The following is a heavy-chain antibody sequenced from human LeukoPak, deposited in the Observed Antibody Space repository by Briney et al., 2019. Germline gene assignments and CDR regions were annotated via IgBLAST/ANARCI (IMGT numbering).Heavy chain of an antibody. D-gene: IGHD1-26*01. Sequence: GASVKVSCKASGGTFSSYAISWVRQAPGQGLEWMGGIIPIFGTANYAQKFQGRVTITTDESTSTAYMELSSLRSEDTAVYYCARFSGSYLGSFDYWGQGTLVTVSS. CDR2: IIPIFGTA. CDR1: GGTFSSYA. V-gene: IGHV1-69*05. J-gene: IGHJ4*02. CDR3: ARFSGSYLGSFDY.